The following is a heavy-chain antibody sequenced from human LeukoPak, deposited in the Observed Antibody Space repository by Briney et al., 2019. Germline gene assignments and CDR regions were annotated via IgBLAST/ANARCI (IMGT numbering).Heavy chain of an antibody. Sequence: GASVEVSCKASGYTFTSYYMHWVRQAPGQGLEWMRIINPSGGSTIYAQIFQGRVTMTRDTSTSTVYMELSRLRSEDTAVYYCARANCSSTSCAPDYWGQGMLVTVSS. CDR3: ARANCSSTSCAPDY. D-gene: IGHD2-2*01. CDR2: INPSGGST. CDR1: GYTFTSYY. J-gene: IGHJ4*02. V-gene: IGHV1-46*01.